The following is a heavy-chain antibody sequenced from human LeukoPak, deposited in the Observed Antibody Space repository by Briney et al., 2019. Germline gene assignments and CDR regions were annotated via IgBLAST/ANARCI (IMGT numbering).Heavy chain of an antibody. J-gene: IGHJ4*02. CDR1: GFTFSSYV. V-gene: IGHV3-23*01. CDR3: AKEAKYVFFDY. D-gene: IGHD4/OR15-4a*01. Sequence: GGSLRLSCAASGFTFSSYVMSGVRQAPGKGLEGGSAISVSGVSTYYADSGKWRFTVSKDNSKNRLYLQMNSLRAEDTAVYYCAKEAKYVFFDYWGQGTLVTVSS. CDR2: ISVSGVST.